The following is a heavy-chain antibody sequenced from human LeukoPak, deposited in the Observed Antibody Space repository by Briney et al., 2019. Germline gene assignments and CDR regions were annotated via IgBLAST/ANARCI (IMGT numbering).Heavy chain of an antibody. D-gene: IGHD4-17*01. CDR2: ISSTGSRI. CDR3: ARGSIFGDYSFDY. Sequence: GGSLRLSCAASRFSFSLYNMNWVRQAPGKGLEWVSYISSTGSRIYYADSVKGRFTISRDNSKNTLYLQMNSLRAEDTAVYYCARGSIFGDYSFDYWGQGTLVTVPS. CDR1: RFSFSLYN. V-gene: IGHV3-48*01. J-gene: IGHJ4*02.